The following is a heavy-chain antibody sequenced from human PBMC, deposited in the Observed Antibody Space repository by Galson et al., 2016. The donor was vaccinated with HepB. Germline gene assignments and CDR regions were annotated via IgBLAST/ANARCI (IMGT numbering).Heavy chain of an antibody. CDR3: ARGPPVWGSYRYDY. D-gene: IGHD3-16*02. CDR2: IYYSGST. Sequence: SETLSLTCTVSGGSISSYYWSWIRQPPGKGLEWIGYIYYSGSTNYNHSLKRRVTISVDTSKDQFSLQLSSVTAADTAVYYCARGPPVWGSYRYDYWGQGTLVTVSS. CDR1: GGSISSYY. J-gene: IGHJ4*02. V-gene: IGHV4-59*01.